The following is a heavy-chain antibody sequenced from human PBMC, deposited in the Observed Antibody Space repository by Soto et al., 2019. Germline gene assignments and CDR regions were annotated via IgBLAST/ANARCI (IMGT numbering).Heavy chain of an antibody. Sequence: EVQLLESGGGLVQPGGSLRLSCAASGFTFSSYAMSWVRQAPGKGLEWVSAISGSGGSTYYADSVKGRFTISRDNSNNTLYLQMNSLRAEDTAVYYCAKDLTIFRVVTLGDLDYWGQGTLVTVSS. CDR2: ISGSGGST. CDR3: AKDLTIFRVVTLGDLDY. CDR1: GFTFSSYA. V-gene: IGHV3-23*01. J-gene: IGHJ4*02. D-gene: IGHD3-3*01.